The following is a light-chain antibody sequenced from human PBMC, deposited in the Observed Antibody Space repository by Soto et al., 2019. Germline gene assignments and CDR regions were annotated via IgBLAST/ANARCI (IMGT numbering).Light chain of an antibody. Sequence: ASQSISSWLAWYKQKPGKAPNLLIYDASSLKSGVPSRFSGSGSGTEFTLTIRSLKPDDFATYYCQQYNTYWTFGQGTKVDIK. CDR3: QQYNTYWT. V-gene: IGKV1-5*01. J-gene: IGKJ1*01. CDR2: DAS. CDR1: QSISSW.